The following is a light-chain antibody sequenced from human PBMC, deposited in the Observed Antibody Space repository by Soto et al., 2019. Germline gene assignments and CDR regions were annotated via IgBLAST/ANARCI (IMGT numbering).Light chain of an antibody. Sequence: DIQLTQSPCFLSASVGDRVTITCRASQGIGTYLAWYQQKPGKAPKLLISGASTLQSGVSSRFSGGGSGTEFTLTISSLQSEDFATYFCQQLHTFGVTFGGGTKVDIK. V-gene: IGKV1-9*01. CDR3: QQLHTFGVT. J-gene: IGKJ4*01. CDR2: GAS. CDR1: QGIGTY.